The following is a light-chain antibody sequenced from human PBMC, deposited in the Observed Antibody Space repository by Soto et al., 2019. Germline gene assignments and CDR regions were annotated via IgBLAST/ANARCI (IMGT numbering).Light chain of an antibody. CDR1: QYISSW. CDR3: QQYNTQRT. CDR2: MAT. J-gene: IGKJ1*01. V-gene: IGKV1-5*03. Sequence: DIQMTQSPSTLSASVGDSVTITCRASQYISSWLAGYQQKPGKAPKLLIYMATSLESGVPSRFSGSGSGTEFTLTISSLQPDDFATYYCQQYNTQRTFGQGTKVEIK.